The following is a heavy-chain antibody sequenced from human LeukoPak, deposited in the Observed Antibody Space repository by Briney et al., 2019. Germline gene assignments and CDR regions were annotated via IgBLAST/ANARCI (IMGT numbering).Heavy chain of an antibody. CDR1: GFTFSSRW. J-gene: IGHJ6*02. V-gene: IGHV3-74*01. CDR2: INTDGSTT. D-gene: IGHD2/OR15-2a*01. Sequence: GGSLRLSCVASGFTFSSRWMHWVRQAPGKGLVWVSIINTDGSTTRYADFVEGRFTISGDNARNTLYLEMNSLRVGDTAVYFCARDISRTMDVWGQGTTVTV. CDR3: ARDISRTMDV.